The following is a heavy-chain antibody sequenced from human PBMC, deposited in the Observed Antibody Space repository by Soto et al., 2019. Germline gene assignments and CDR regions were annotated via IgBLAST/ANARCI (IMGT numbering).Heavy chain of an antibody. CDR3: ARKDKSGYFNWFDP. CDR2: IFPSDSDT. Sequence: GESLKISCRTSGYRFTSYWIAWVRQMPGKGLERMGIIFPSDSDTRYSPSFQGQVSIPADRSTSTVFLQWASLKASDTAVYFCARKDKSGYFNWFDPWGQGTLVTVSS. J-gene: IGHJ5*02. V-gene: IGHV5-51*01. D-gene: IGHD3-22*01. CDR1: GYRFTSYW.